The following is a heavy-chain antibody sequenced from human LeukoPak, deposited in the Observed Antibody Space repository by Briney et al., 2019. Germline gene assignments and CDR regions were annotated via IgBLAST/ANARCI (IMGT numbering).Heavy chain of an antibody. CDR3: ARLINSDIAAPD. CDR1: GGSISSSSYY. CDR2: IYYSGST. Sequence: SETLSLTCTVSGGSISSSSYYWGWIRQPPGKGLEWIGSIYYSGSTYYNPSLKSRVTISVDTSKNQFSLKLSSVTAADTAVYYCARLINSDIAAPDWGQGTLVTVSS. D-gene: IGHD6-13*01. V-gene: IGHV4-39*01. J-gene: IGHJ4*02.